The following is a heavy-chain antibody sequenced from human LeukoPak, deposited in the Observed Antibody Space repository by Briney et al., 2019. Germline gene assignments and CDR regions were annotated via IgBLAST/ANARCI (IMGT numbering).Heavy chain of an antibody. CDR3: AKDRTPYSRSGGYYLGAFDI. V-gene: IGHV3-23*01. J-gene: IGHJ3*02. CDR1: GLTFSNYA. D-gene: IGHD3-10*01. Sequence: RPGGSLRLSCAASGLTFSNYAMTWVRLAPGKGLEWVSSLCGSGGATWYAGSVKGRFTISRDNSKNTLYLRMNSLRAEDTAVYYCAKDRTPYSRSGGYYLGAFDIWGHGTLVTVSS. CDR2: LCGSGGAT.